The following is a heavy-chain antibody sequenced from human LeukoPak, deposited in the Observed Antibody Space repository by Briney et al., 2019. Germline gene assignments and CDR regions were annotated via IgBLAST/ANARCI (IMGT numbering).Heavy chain of an antibody. J-gene: IGHJ4*02. CDR2: IYYSGIT. CDR3: AREELKVANVDY. CDR1: GGSISSDNYY. D-gene: IGHD3-10*01. Sequence: PSETLSLTCTVSGGSISSDNYYWGWIRQSPGKGLEWIGDIYYSGITYYNPSLKSRVALSVDTSKNRFSLKLSSMTAADTAVYFCAREELKVANVDYWGQGILVTVSS. V-gene: IGHV4-39*07.